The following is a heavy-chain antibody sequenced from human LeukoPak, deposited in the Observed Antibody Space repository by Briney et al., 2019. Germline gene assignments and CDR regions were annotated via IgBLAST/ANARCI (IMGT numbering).Heavy chain of an antibody. CDR2: IYYSGST. D-gene: IGHD3-22*01. CDR1: GDSISGFY. J-gene: IGHJ4*02. Sequence: KPSETLSLTCTVSGDSISGFYWSWIRQPPGKGLEWIGYIYYSGSTNYNPSLKSRVTISVDTSKSQFSLKLTTMTAADTAVYYCARRRYTSGYLDYWGQGTLVTVSS. CDR3: ARRRYTSGYLDY. V-gene: IGHV4-59*08.